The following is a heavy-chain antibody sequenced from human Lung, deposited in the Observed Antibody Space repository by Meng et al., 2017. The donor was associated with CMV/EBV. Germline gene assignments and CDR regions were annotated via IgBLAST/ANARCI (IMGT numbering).Heavy chain of an antibody. V-gene: IGHV3-23*01. CDR2: ISGSGGST. J-gene: IGHJ4*02. CDR1: GFTFSSYA. D-gene: IGHD6-13*01. Sequence: EVRLLESGGGLVQPGGCLRLSCAASGFTFSSYAMSWVRQAPGKGLEWVSAISGSGGSTYYADSVKGRFTISRDNSKNTLYLQMNSLRAEDTAVYYCAKFKGIAAAGPLDYWGQGTLVTVSS. CDR3: AKFKGIAAAGPLDY.